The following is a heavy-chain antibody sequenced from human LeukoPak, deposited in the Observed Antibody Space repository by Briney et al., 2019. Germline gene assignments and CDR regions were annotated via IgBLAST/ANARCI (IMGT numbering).Heavy chain of an antibody. D-gene: IGHD2-2*01. J-gene: IGHJ4*02. CDR2: ITGISTYM. CDR1: GLTFSRNP. Sequence: GGSLRLSCVATGLTFSRNPMHWVRQAPGKGLEWVSSITGISTYMYYTDSVKGRFTISRDNAKNSLYLQMNSLRAEDTAVYYCARVKSVPAARDSSLGIDYWGQGTLVTVSS. CDR3: ARVKSVPAARDSSLGIDY. V-gene: IGHV3-21*01.